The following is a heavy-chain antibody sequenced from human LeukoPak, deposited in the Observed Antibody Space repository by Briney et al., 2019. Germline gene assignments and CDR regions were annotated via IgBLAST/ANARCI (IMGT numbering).Heavy chain of an antibody. Sequence: PSETLSLTCTVSGGSISSYYWSWIRQPPGKGLEWIGEIHRSGSTNYNPSLQSRVTISIDRSKNQIALELSSVTAADTAVYYCAREIVGGFNPGAYWGQGTLVTVSS. CDR1: GGSISSYY. J-gene: IGHJ4*02. D-gene: IGHD1-14*01. CDR2: IHRSGST. CDR3: AREIVGGFNPGAY. V-gene: IGHV4-59*12.